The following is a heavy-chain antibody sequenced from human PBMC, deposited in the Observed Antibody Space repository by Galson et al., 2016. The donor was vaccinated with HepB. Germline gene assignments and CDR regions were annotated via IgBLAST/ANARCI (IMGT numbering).Heavy chain of an antibody. D-gene: IGHD4-23*01. CDR3: VRAVGGNFRMDP. Sequence: SVKVSCKASGYTFTSHYIHWVRQAPGQGLEWMGMINPRGGSTTYAEKFEGRVTMTRDTSTSTVHLELSSLRSDDTAEYYCVRAVGGNFRMDPWGQGTLVTVSS. V-gene: IGHV1-46*01. CDR2: INPRGGST. J-gene: IGHJ5*02. CDR1: GYTFTSHY.